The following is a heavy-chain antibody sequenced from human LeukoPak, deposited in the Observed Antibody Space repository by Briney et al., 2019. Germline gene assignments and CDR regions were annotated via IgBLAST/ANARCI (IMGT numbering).Heavy chain of an antibody. D-gene: IGHD5-18*01. CDR3: ARYRGYSYGVDY. J-gene: IGHJ4*02. V-gene: IGHV3-30*02. CDR2: IRYDGTNK. CDR1: GFTFRSYG. Sequence: PGGSLRLSCAASGFTFRSYGMHWVRQAPGKGLEWVAFIRYDGTNKYYADSVKGRFTISRDNSKNTLYLQMNSLRAEDTAVYYCARYRGYSYGVDYWGQGTLVTVSS.